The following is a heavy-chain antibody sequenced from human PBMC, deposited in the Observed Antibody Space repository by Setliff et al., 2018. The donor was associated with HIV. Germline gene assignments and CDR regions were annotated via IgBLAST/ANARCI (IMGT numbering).Heavy chain of an antibody. Sequence: GGSLRLSCAASGFTFSNCEMNWVREAPGKGLDWISYITTTGTTTYYAYSVKGRFTIPSDNSKNMLYLQMDSLRAEDTAVYYSARGRKRNYVVYGMEVWGQGTTVTVSS. V-gene: IGHV3-48*03. D-gene: IGHD1-7*01. CDR3: ARGRKRNYVVYGMEV. CDR1: GFTFSNCE. CDR2: ITTTGTTT. J-gene: IGHJ6*02.